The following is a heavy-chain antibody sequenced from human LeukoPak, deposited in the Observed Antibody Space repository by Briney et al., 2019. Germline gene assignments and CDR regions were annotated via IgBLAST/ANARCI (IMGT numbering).Heavy chain of an antibody. D-gene: IGHD6-19*01. J-gene: IGHJ5*02. CDR1: GFTFDDYA. V-gene: IGHV3-9*01. Sequence: SLRLSCAASGFTFDDYAMHWVRQAPGKGLEWVSGISWDSGSIGYADSVKGRFTISRDSAKNSLYLQMNSLRAEDTALYYCAKATGIAVAGSWFDPWGQGTLVTVSS. CDR2: ISWDSGSI. CDR3: AKATGIAVAGSWFDP.